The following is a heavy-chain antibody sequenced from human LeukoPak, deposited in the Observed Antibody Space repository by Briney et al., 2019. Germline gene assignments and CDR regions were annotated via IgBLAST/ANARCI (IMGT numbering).Heavy chain of an antibody. V-gene: IGHV3-30*18. J-gene: IGHJ4*02. CDR3: AKEVRGFAGFDY. Sequence: GGSLRLSCAASGFSFSTLGMHCVREAPGGGVGWGAVISPEVTVKFHADSVKGRFTITRDNYKNTLYLQMNSPTVEDTAVYYCAKEVRGFAGFDYWGQGTLVTVSS. CDR1: GFSFSTLG. D-gene: IGHD3-10*01. CDR2: ISPEVTVK.